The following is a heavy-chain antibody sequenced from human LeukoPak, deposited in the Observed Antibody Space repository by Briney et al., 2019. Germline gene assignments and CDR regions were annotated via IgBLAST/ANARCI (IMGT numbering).Heavy chain of an antibody. CDR1: GFSFSSYW. D-gene: IGHD3-10*01. CDR2: IKQVGSEK. J-gene: IGHJ4*02. CDR3: ARRITMVRGVHFDY. V-gene: IGHV3-7*01. Sequence: GGSLRLSCAASGFSFSSYWMSWVRQAPGKGLEWVANIKQVGSEKYYVDSVKGRCTISRDNAKNSLYLQMNSLRAEDTAVYYCARRITMVRGVHFDYWGQGTLVTVSS.